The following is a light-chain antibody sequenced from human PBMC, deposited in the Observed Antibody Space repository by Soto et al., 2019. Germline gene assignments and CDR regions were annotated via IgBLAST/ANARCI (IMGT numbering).Light chain of an antibody. CDR1: QGISSY. V-gene: IGKV1-8*01. Sequence: AIRMTQSPASLAASRGGRVAITCRASQGISSYLAWYQQKPGKAPKLLIYAASTLQSGVPSRFSGSGSGTDFTLTISCLQSEDFTTYYCQQNFNTPWTFGQGTKVDIK. CDR3: QQNFNTPWT. CDR2: AAS. J-gene: IGKJ1*01.